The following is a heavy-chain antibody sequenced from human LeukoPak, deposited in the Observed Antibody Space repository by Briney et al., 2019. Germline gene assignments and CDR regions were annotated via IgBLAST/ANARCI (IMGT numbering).Heavy chain of an antibody. Sequence: GGSLRLSCAASGFTFSSYAMSWVRQAPGKGLEWVSAISGSGGSTYYADSVKGRFTISRDNSKNTLYLQMNSLRAEDTAVYYCVKATYCSSTSCYRRRLYYFDYWGQGTLVTVSS. J-gene: IGHJ4*02. CDR3: VKATYCSSTSCYRRRLYYFDY. CDR2: ISGSGGST. V-gene: IGHV3-23*01. D-gene: IGHD2-2*01. CDR1: GFTFSSYA.